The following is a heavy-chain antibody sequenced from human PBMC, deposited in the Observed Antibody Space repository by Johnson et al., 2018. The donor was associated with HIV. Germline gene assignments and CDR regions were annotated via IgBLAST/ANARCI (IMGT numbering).Heavy chain of an antibody. Sequence: VQLVESGGGVVRPGGSLRLSCAASGFTFSSYAMHWVRQAPGKGLEWVAVISYDGSNKYYAASVKGRFTISRGNSKNTMYMQMNRLRAGDTAVYYCATSTASDAFDIWGQGTMVTVSS. CDR1: GFTFSSYA. V-gene: IGHV3-30*04. CDR3: ATSTASDAFDI. J-gene: IGHJ3*02. D-gene: IGHD1-1*01. CDR2: ISYDGSNK.